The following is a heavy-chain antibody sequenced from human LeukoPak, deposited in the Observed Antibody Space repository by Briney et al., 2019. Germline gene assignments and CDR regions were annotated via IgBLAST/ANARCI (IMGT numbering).Heavy chain of an antibody. V-gene: IGHV1-8*03. D-gene: IGHD3-10*01. J-gene: IGHJ6*03. CDR3: ARGRRSGRVGRYYYYYMDV. CDR2: MNPTSGNT. Sequence: GASVKFSCKASGYTFTSYDINWVRQATGQGLEWMGWMNPTSGNTGYAQKFQGRVTITRNTSISTAYMELSSLRSEDTAVYCSARGRRSGRVGRYYYYYMDVWGKGTTVTVSS. CDR1: GYTFTSYD.